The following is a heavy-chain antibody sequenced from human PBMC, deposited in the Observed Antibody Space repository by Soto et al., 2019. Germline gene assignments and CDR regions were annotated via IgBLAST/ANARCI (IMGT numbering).Heavy chain of an antibody. CDR2: TIPLFSTS. J-gene: IGHJ6*02. V-gene: IGHV1-69*06. D-gene: IGHD2-15*01. Sequence: QEQLVQSGPEVKKPGSSVTVSCKASAGTFNNYAICWVRQAPGQGLEWMGGTIPLFSTSSYAQKFQGRVTITADKSTSTVYMEMRNLKSEDTALYYCARAGGRHYYYYGMEVWGQGTTVTVS. CDR3: ARAGGRHYYYYGMEV. CDR1: AGTFNNYA.